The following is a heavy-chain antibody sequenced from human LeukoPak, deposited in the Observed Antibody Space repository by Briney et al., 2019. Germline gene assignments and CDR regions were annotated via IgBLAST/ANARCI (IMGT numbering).Heavy chain of an antibody. CDR3: AREIAARPLHPCWFDP. CDR2: INHSGST. CDR1: GGSFSGYY. J-gene: IGHJ5*02. V-gene: IGHV4-34*01. D-gene: IGHD6-6*01. Sequence: KSSETLSLTCAVYGGSFSGYYWSWIRQPPGKGLEWIGEINHSGSTNYNPSLKSRVTISVDTSKNQFSLKLSSVTAADTAVYYCAREIAARPLHPCWFDPWGQGTLVTVSS.